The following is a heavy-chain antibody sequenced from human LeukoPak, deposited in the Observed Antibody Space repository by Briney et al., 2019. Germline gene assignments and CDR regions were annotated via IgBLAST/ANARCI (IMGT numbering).Heavy chain of an antibody. V-gene: IGHV3-33*01. J-gene: IGHJ4*02. CDR3: ARDSELKVGGSFDY. CDR2: IWYDGSNQ. Sequence: GRSLRLSCTASGFTFSNYGMHWVRQAPNKGPEWVAIIWYDGSNQYYADSVKGRFTVSRDSSKNTMYLQMDSLRAEDTAVYYCARDSELKVGGSFDYWGQGTLVTVSS. D-gene: IGHD3-16*01. CDR1: GFTFSNYG.